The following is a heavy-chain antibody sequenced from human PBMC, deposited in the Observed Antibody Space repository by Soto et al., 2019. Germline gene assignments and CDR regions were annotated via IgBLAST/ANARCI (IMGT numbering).Heavy chain of an antibody. V-gene: IGHV3-15*01. J-gene: IGHJ6*02. CDR2: IKSKTDGGTT. CDR1: GFTFSNAW. D-gene: IGHD3-3*01. Sequence: GGSLRLSCAASGFTFSNAWMSWVRQAPGKGLEWVGRIKSKTDGGTTDYAAPVKGRFTISRDDSKNTLYLQMNSLKTEDTAVYYCTTRITIFGGNYYYSGIDVCGQGPTVTVYS. CDR3: TTRITIFGGNYYYSGIDV.